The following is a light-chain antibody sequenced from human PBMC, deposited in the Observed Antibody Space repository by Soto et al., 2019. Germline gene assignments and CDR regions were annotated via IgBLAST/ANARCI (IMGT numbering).Light chain of an antibody. CDR1: RGIYNY. V-gene: IGKV1-27*01. Sequence: QVLQSPISLSSAVGARANTSGRTSRGIYNYLAWYQQKSGQIPKLLINAASSLQSGVPSRFSGSGSGTDFTLSISSLQPEDVATYYCQKYDSAPRTFGQGTKVDI. CDR2: AAS. J-gene: IGKJ1*01. CDR3: QKYDSAPRT.